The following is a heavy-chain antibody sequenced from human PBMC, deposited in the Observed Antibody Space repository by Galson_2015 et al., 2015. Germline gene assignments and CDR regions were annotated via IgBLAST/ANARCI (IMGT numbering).Heavy chain of an antibody. Sequence: SLRLSCAASGFSFSTYWMHWVRQAPGKGLVWVSRISSDGSSTSYADSVKGRFTLSRDNAKNTLYLQMNSLRAEDTAVYYCARGGGSMVRGVTLLYDWFDPWGQGTLVTVSS. D-gene: IGHD3-10*01. CDR1: GFSFSTYW. V-gene: IGHV3-74*01. J-gene: IGHJ5*02. CDR3: ARGGGSMVRGVTLLYDWFDP. CDR2: ISSDGSST.